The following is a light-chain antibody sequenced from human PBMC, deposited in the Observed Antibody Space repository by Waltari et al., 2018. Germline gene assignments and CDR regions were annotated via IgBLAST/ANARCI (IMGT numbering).Light chain of an antibody. CDR1: RHNIGQNY. CDR2: RNN. J-gene: IGLJ3*02. V-gene: IGLV1-47*01. CDR3: AAWDDSLSGRV. Sequence: QSVLTQPPSASGTPGQRVTISCSGSRHNIGQNYVYWYQQLPGTAPKLLIYRNNQRPSGVPDRFSGSKSGTSASLAISGLRSEDEADYYCAAWDDSLSGRVFGGGTKVTVL.